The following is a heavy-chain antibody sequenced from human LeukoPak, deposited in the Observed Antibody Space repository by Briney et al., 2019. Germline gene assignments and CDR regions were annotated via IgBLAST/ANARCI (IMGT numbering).Heavy chain of an antibody. Sequence: ASVKVSCKVSGYTLTELSMHWVRQAPGKGLEGMGGFDPEDGETIYAQKLQGRVTMTEDTATDTAYMELSSLRSEDTAVYYCATAGYDILTGYSYYGMDVWGQGTTVTVSS. CDR2: FDPEDGET. J-gene: IGHJ6*02. CDR1: GYTLTELS. D-gene: IGHD3-9*01. V-gene: IGHV1-24*01. CDR3: ATAGYDILTGYSYYGMDV.